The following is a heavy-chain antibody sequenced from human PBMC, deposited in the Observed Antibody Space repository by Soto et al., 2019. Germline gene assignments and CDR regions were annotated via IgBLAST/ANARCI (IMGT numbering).Heavy chain of an antibody. D-gene: IGHD2-15*01. CDR3: ARVSRGCSGGSCYSWFDP. Sequence: PSETLSLTCTVSGGSISSYYWSWIRQHPGKGLEWIGYIYYSGSTNYNPSLKSRVTISVDTSKNQFSLKLSSVTAADTAVYYCARVSRGCSGGSCYSWFDPWGQGTLVTVSS. CDR2: IYYSGST. CDR1: GGSISSYY. V-gene: IGHV4-59*01. J-gene: IGHJ5*02.